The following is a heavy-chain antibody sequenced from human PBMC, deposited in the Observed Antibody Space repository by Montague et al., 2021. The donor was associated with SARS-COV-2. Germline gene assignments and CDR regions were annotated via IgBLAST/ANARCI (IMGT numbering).Heavy chain of an antibody. J-gene: IGHJ2*01. CDR3: ARTIVVVSAASRYFDL. CDR2: IYYTGTT. V-gene: IGHV4-59*01. CDR1: GDSITTYY. D-gene: IGHD2-2*01. Sequence: SETLSLTCSVSGDSITTYYWSWIRQSPGRGLEWIGHIYYTGTTKYDPSLKSRVTISVDTSRRQFSLKLRSVTAADTAVYYCARTIVVVSAASRYFDLWGRGTLVTVSS.